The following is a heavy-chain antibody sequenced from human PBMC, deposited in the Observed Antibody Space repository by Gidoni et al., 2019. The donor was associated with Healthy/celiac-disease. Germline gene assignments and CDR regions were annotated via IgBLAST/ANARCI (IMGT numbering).Heavy chain of an antibody. J-gene: IGHJ4*02. CDR3: VKDGGWYFYFDY. CDR1: GFTFSSYA. Sequence: EVQLVESGGGLVQHGGSVRLSTSATGFTFSSYAMHWVRQAPGKGLEYVSAIISNGGSTYYADSVKGRFTISRDNSKNTLYLQMSSLRAEDTAVYYCVKDGGWYFYFDYWGQGTLVTVSS. V-gene: IGHV3-64D*06. D-gene: IGHD6-19*01. CDR2: IISNGGST.